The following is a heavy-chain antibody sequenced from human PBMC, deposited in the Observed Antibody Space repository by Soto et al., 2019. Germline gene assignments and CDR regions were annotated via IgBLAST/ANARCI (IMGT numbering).Heavy chain of an antibody. V-gene: IGHV4-31*03. J-gene: IGHJ6*02. CDR1: GGSISSGGYY. Sequence: SETLSLTCTVSGGSISSGGYYWIWIRQHPGKGLEWIGYIYYSGSTYYNPSLKSRVTISVDTSKNQFSLKLSSVTAADTAVYYCARLPEMVYALTYYYYYGMDVWGQGTTVTVSS. CDR2: IYYSGST. D-gene: IGHD2-8*01. CDR3: ARLPEMVYALTYYYYYGMDV.